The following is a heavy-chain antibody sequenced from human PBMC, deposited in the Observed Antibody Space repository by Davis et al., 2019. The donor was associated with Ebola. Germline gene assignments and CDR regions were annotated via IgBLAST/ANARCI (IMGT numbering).Heavy chain of an antibody. Sequence: PSETLSLTCTVSGGSISSYYWSWIRQPPGKGLEWIGYIYYSGSTNYNPSLKSRVTISVDTSKNQFSLKLSSVTAADTAVYYCAVYDSRGDDQFDYWGQGTLVTVSS. CDR1: GGSISSYY. V-gene: IGHV4-59*08. CDR3: AVYDSRGDDQFDY. CDR2: IYYSGST. J-gene: IGHJ4*02. D-gene: IGHD3-22*01.